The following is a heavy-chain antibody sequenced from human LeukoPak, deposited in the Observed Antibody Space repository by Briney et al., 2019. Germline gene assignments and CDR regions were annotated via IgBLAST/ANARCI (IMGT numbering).Heavy chain of an antibody. CDR1: GYTFTRFW. Sequence: GESLKISCKGSGYTFTRFWIGWVRQMPGKGLEWMGIIHPGDSDTRYSPSFQGQVTISADKSISTAYLQWSSLKASDTAMYYCARPVLDGLDVWGQGTTVTVSS. V-gene: IGHV5-51*01. CDR3: ARPVLDGLDV. J-gene: IGHJ6*02. D-gene: IGHD1-14*01. CDR2: IHPGDSDT.